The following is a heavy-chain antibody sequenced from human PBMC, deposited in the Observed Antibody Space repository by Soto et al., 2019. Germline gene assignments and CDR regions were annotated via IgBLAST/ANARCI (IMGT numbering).Heavy chain of an antibody. J-gene: IGHJ6*02. CDR3: VRQRGGYCVSVSCSGGYFYGMDV. CDR2: IDTSGGVT. V-gene: IGHV3-23*01. Sequence: GGSLRLSCTASGFTFSSFFMNWVRQAPGKGPEWVSGIDTSGGVTKYADSVKGRFTISVDKSITTAYLQWNSLKASDTAMYYCVRQRGGYCVSVSCSGGYFYGMDVWGQGTTVTVSS. D-gene: IGHD2-2*01. CDR1: GFTFSSFF.